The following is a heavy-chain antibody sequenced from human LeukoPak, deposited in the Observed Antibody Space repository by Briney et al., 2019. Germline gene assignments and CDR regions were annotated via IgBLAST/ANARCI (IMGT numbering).Heavy chain of an antibody. CDR3: ARYRRIAAAGTGWFDP. J-gene: IGHJ5*02. CDR1: GYTFTSYG. D-gene: IGHD6-13*01. CDR2: ISAYNGNT. V-gene: IGHV1-18*01. Sequence: VKVSCKASGYTFTSYGISWVRQAPGQGLEWMGWISAYNGNTNYAQKLQGRVTMTTDTSTSTAYMELRSLRSDDTAVYYCARYRRIAAAGTGWFDPWGQGTLVTVSS.